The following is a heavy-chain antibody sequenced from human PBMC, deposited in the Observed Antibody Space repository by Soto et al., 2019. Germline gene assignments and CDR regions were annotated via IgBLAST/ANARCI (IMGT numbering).Heavy chain of an antibody. J-gene: IGHJ4*02. V-gene: IGHV1-2*04. CDR1: GYTFTGYY. Sequence: ASVKVSCKASGYTFTGYYMHWVRQAPGQGLEWMGWINPNSGGTNYAQKFQGWVTMTRDTSISTAYMELSRLRSDDTAVYYCATTTVTTSPSGYWGQGTLVNVSS. D-gene: IGHD4-17*01. CDR2: INPNSGGT. CDR3: ATTTVTTSPSGY.